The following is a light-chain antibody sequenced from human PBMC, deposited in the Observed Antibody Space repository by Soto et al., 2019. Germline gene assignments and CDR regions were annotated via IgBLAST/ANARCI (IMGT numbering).Light chain of an antibody. CDR1: QSIHNY. V-gene: IGKV3-20*01. J-gene: IGKJ4*01. Sequence: VLTQSPATLSLSPGDRAALNLQASQSIHNYLAWYQQKPGQAPRLLIYGASNRATGIPDRFSGSGSGTDFTLTISRLEPEDFAVYYCQQYGSSPLTFGGGTKVDIK. CDR3: QQYGSSPLT. CDR2: GAS.